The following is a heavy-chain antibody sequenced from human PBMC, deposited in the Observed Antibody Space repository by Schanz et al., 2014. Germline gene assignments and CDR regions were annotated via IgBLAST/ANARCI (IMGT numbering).Heavy chain of an antibody. Sequence: QVQLQQWGAGLLKPSETLSLTCTVSGGSIRRYYWSWIRQPPGKGLEWIASMYNIGITYYNPSLKGEAPISVTTPKTHSPRRLRSVTAADTAVYYCARGWEVKVFDYWGQGTLITVSS. V-gene: IGHV4-4*08. D-gene: IGHD1-26*01. CDR1: GGSIRRYY. CDR3: ARGWEVKVFDY. CDR2: MYNIGIT. J-gene: IGHJ4*02.